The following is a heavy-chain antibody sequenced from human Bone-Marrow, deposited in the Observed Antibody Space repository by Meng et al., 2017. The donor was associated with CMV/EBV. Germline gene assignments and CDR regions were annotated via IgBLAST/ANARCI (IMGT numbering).Heavy chain of an antibody. D-gene: IGHD2-15*01. CDR2: IYSGGTT. Sequence: GESLKISCAASGFTVTSNYMTWVRLTPGKRLEWVSLIYSGGTTYYADSVKGRFTISSDNSKNTLYLQMNSLRAEDTAVYYCAPHCSGGSCYADYWGQGTLVTVSS. CDR3: APHCSGGSCYADY. V-gene: IGHV3-66*02. J-gene: IGHJ4*02. CDR1: GFTVTSNY.